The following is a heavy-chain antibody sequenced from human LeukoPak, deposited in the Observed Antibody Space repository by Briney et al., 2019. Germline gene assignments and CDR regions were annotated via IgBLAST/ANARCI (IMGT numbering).Heavy chain of an antibody. V-gene: IGHV4-39*01. CDR2: IYYSGST. Sequence: SETLSLTXTVSGGSISSSSYYWGWIGQPPGKGLQWIGSIYYSGSTYYNPSLKSRVTISVDTSKNQFSLKLSSVTAADTAVYYCARGSVLRHFNYWGQGTLVTVSS. CDR1: GGSISSSSYY. D-gene: IGHD3-3*01. CDR3: ARGSVLRHFNY. J-gene: IGHJ4*02.